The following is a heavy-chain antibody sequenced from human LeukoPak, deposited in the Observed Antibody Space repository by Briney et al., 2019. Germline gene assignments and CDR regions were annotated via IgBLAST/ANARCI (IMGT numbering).Heavy chain of an antibody. J-gene: IGHJ4*02. CDR3: ARVGRLSRYSSGGSCSYFDY. Sequence: ASVKVSCKASGYTFTGYYMHWVRQAPGQGLEWMGRINPNSGGTNYAQKFQGRVTMTRDTSISTAYMELSRLRSDDTAVYYCARVGRLSRYSSGGSCSYFDYWGQGTLVTVSS. CDR1: GYTFTGYY. V-gene: IGHV1-2*06. CDR2: INPNSGGT. D-gene: IGHD2-15*01.